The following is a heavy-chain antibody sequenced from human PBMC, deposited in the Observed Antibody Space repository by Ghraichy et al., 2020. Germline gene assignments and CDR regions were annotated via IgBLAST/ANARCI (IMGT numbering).Heavy chain of an antibody. J-gene: IGHJ4*02. Sequence: GGSLRLSCAASGFTFDDYAMHWVRQAPGKGLEWVSGISWNSGSIGYADSVKGRFTISRDNAKNSLYLQMNSLRAEDTALYYCAKDPLKGPGIAVAGQEVWGQGTLVTVSS. D-gene: IGHD6-19*01. CDR1: GFTFDDYA. CDR2: ISWNSGSI. V-gene: IGHV3-9*01. CDR3: AKDPLKGPGIAVAGQEV.